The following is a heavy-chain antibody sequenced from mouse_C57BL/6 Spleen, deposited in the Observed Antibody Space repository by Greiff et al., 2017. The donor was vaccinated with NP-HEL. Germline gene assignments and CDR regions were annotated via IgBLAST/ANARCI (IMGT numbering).Heavy chain of an antibody. D-gene: IGHD1-1*01. V-gene: IGHV14-3*01. Sequence: VQLQQSVAELVRPGASVKLSCTASGFNIKDTYMHWVKQRPEQGLEWIGRFVPAIGITKYAPKLQGKATITADTSTNTAYLQLSSLTSEDTAIYYSARCLYGFDYWGQGTTLTVSS. CDR3: ARCLYGFDY. CDR2: FVPAIGIT. CDR1: GFNIKDTY. J-gene: IGHJ2*01.